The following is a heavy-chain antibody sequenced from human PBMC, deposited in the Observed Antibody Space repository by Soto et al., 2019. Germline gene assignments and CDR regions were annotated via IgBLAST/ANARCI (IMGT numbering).Heavy chain of an antibody. J-gene: IGHJ3*02. D-gene: IGHD4-17*01. CDR2: ISTSSSYI. V-gene: IGHV3-21*01. CDR3: ARDSRDYAIDAFDI. CDR1: VFTLSSYS. Sequence: PWWSLRLSCAASVFTLSSYSMNWFRQAPGKGLEWVSSISTSSSYINYADSVKGRFTISRDNAKKSLYLQMNSLRAEDTAVYYCARDSRDYAIDAFDIWGQGTMVTVSS.